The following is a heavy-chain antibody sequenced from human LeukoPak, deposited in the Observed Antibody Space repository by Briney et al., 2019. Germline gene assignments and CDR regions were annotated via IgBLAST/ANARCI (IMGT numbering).Heavy chain of an antibody. J-gene: IGHJ6*03. D-gene: IGHD6-13*01. V-gene: IGHV1-2*02. Sequence: ASVKVSCKASGYTFTGYYMHWVRQAPGQGLEWMGWINHNSGGTNYAQKFQGRVTMTRDTSISTAYMELSRLRSDDTAVYFCATATGGPGIAAAAPMDVWGKGTTVTVSS. CDR2: INHNSGGT. CDR1: GYTFTGYY. CDR3: ATATGGPGIAAAAPMDV.